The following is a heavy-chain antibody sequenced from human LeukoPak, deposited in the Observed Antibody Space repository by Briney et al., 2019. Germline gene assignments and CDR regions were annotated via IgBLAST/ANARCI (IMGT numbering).Heavy chain of an antibody. Sequence: SETLSLTSTVSGASISGHYLTWIRQPPGKGLEWIGYISHIGSTNYNPSLKSRVTISVDTSKNQFSLKLTSVTAADTAVYYCARDRISINALDMWGQGTVVTVSS. CDR3: ARDRISINALDM. CDR1: GASISGHY. D-gene: IGHD1-14*01. CDR2: ISHIGST. V-gene: IGHV4-59*11. J-gene: IGHJ3*02.